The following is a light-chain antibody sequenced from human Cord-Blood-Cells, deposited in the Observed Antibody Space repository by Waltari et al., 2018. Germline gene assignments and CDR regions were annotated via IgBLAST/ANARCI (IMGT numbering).Light chain of an antibody. V-gene: IGKV1-33*01. Sequence: DIQVIQSPSSLSASVGDRVAITCQASQDISNYLNWDQQKPGKAPKLLIYHASNLETGVPSRFNGSTSGTDYTFTISSLHPEDIGTYYCQQYDNLLTCGGGTKVYI. CDR2: HAS. J-gene: IGKJ4*01. CDR1: QDISNY. CDR3: QQYDNLLT.